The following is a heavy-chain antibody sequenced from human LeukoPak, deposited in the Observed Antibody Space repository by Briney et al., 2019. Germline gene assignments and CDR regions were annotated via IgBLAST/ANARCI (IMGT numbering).Heavy chain of an antibody. V-gene: IGHV3-53*01. J-gene: IGHJ3*02. CDR1: GFTVSSNY. CDR3: ARLASYSSSCYDVFNI. CDR2: IYSGGST. Sequence: PGGSLRLSCAASGFTVSSNYMSWVRQAPGKGLEWVSVIYSGGSTYYADSVKGRFTISRDNSKNTLYLQMNSLRAEDTAVYYCARLASYSSSCYDVFNIGGQGTRVPVSS. D-gene: IGHD6-13*01.